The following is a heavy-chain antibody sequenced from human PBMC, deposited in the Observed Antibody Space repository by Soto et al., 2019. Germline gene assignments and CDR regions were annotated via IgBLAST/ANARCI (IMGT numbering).Heavy chain of an antibody. J-gene: IGHJ6*02. CDR2: INPNSGGT. Sequence: RASVKVSCKASGYTFTGYYMHWVRQAPGQGLEWMGWINPNSGGTNYAQKFQGRVTMTRDTSISTAYMELSRLRSDDTAVYYCARGEYYYYYGMNVWGQGTTVTVSS. CDR3: ARGEYYYYYGMNV. CDR1: GYTFTGYY. V-gene: IGHV1-2*02.